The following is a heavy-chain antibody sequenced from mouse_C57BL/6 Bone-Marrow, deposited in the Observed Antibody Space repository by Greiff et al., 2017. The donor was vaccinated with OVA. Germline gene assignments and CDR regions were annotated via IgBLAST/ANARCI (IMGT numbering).Heavy chain of an antibody. J-gene: IGHJ2*01. CDR1: GYTFTGYW. Sequence: VQLQESGAELMKPGASVKLSCKATGYTFTGYWIAWVKQRPGHGLEWIGAILPGSGSTNYHEKFKGQVTFTADTSSNTAYMQLSSVTTEDSAIYYCARGGSNCLFDYWGQGTTLTVSS. CDR2: ILPGSGST. CDR3: ARGGSNCLFDY. D-gene: IGHD2-5*01. V-gene: IGHV1-9*01.